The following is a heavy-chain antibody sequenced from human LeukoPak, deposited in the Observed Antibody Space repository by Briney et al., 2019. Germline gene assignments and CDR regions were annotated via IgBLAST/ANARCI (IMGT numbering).Heavy chain of an antibody. CDR1: GFTFSSYA. Sequence: GGSLRLSCAASGFTFSSYAMSWVRQAPGKGLEWVSAIGGSGGSTYYADSVKGRFTISRDNPKKTLYLQMDSLRAEDTAVYYCAKLSGATRDYWGQGTLVTVSS. CDR3: AKLSGATRDY. V-gene: IGHV3-23*01. D-gene: IGHD1-26*01. J-gene: IGHJ4*02. CDR2: IGGSGGST.